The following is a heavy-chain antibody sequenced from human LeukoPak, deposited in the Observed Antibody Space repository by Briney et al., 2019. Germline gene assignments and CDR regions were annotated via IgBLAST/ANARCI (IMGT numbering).Heavy chain of an antibody. CDR1: GFTFNSYG. J-gene: IGHJ4*02. Sequence: PGGSLRLSCAASGFTFNSYGIHWVRQAPGKGLEWVAVISYDGSNKYYADSVKGRVTISRDNSKNTVYLQMSSLRAEDTAVYYCAKASSGDDNALFDSWGQGTLVIVSS. CDR2: ISYDGSNK. V-gene: IGHV3-30*18. CDR3: AKASSGDDNALFDS. D-gene: IGHD5-12*01.